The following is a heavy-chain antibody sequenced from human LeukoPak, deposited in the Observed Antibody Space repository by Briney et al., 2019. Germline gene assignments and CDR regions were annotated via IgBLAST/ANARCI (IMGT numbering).Heavy chain of an antibody. D-gene: IGHD6-19*01. CDR2: IYYSGST. J-gene: IGHJ4*02. Sequence: SETLSLTCTVSGGSISSYYWSWIRQPPGKGLEWIGYIYYSGSTNYNPSLKSRVTISVDTSKNQFSLKLSSVTAADTAVYYCARAGIAVAGIDRYFDYWGQGTLVTVSS. CDR3: ARAGIAVAGIDRYFDY. CDR1: GGSISSYY. V-gene: IGHV4-59*01.